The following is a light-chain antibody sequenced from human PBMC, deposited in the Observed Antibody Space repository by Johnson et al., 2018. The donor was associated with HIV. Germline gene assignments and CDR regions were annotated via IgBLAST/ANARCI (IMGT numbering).Light chain of an antibody. CDR2: ENN. J-gene: IGLJ1*01. CDR3: GTWDSSLSAYV. V-gene: IGLV1-51*02. Sequence: QSVLTQPPSVSAAPGQKVTISSSGSSSNIGNNYVSWYQQLPGTAPKLLIYENNKRPSGIPDRFSGSKSGTSATLGITGLQTGDEADYYFGTWDSSLSAYVFVTGTKVTVL. CDR1: SSNIGNNY.